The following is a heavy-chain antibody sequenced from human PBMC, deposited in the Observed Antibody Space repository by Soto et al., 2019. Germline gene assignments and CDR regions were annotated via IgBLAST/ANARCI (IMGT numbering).Heavy chain of an antibody. CDR3: ARSGYCTNGVCYNYYYYYGMDV. J-gene: IGHJ6*02. Sequence: ASVKVSCKASGYTFTGYYMHWVRQAPGQGLEWMGWINPNSGGTNYAQKFQGWVTMTRDTSISTAYMELSRLRSDDTAVYYCARSGYCTNGVCYNYYYYYGMDVWGQGTTVTVSS. CDR2: INPNSGGT. CDR1: GYTFTGYY. D-gene: IGHD2-8*01. V-gene: IGHV1-2*04.